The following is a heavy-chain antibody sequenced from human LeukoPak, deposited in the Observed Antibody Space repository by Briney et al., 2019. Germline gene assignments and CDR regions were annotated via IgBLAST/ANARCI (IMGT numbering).Heavy chain of an antibody. CDR2: ISSSSSYI. J-gene: IGHJ4*02. V-gene: IGHV3-21*01. CDR1: GFTFSSYS. D-gene: IGHD6-13*01. Sequence: GGSLRLSCAASGFTFSSYSMNWVRQAPGKGLEWVSSISSSSSYIYYADSVKGRFTISRDNAKNSLYLQMNSLRAEDTAVYYCAREGAYSSSWYRLYYFDYWGQGTLVTVSS. CDR3: AREGAYSSSWYRLYYFDY.